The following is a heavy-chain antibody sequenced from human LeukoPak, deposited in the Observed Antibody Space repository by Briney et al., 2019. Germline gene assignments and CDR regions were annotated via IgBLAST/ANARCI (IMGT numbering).Heavy chain of an antibody. D-gene: IGHD6-13*01. CDR3: TTGTAAGTVR. Sequence: PGGSLRLSCAASGFTFSNACMSWVRQAPGKGLEWVGRIKSKTDGETTAYAAPVKGRFTSSRDDSKNTLYLQMNSLKTEDTAVYYCTTGTAAGTVRWGQGTLVTVSS. CDR2: IKSKTDGETT. V-gene: IGHV3-15*01. CDR1: GFTFSNAC. J-gene: IGHJ4*02.